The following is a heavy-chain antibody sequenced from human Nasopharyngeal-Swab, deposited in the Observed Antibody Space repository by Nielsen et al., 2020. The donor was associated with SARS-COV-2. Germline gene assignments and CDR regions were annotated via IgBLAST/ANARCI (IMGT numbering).Heavy chain of an antibody. D-gene: IGHD3-3*01. J-gene: IGHJ5*02. CDR3: ARVGWYYDFWSGYQNWFDP. V-gene: IGHV1-69*01. Sequence: WVRQAPGQGLEWMGGIIPIFGTANYAQKFEGRVTITADESTSTAYMELSSLRSEDTAVYYCARVGWYYDFWSGYQNWFDPWGQGTLVTVSS. CDR2: IIPIFGTA.